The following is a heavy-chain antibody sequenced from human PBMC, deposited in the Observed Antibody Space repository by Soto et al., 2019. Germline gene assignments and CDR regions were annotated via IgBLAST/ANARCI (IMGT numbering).Heavy chain of an antibody. CDR2: IYYSGST. D-gene: IGHD6-19*01. V-gene: IGHV4-59*01. J-gene: IGHJ4*02. CDR3: ARDAGYSSWRYYFDY. Sequence: SETLSLTCTVSGGSISSYYWSWIRQPPGKGLEWIGYIYYSGSTNYNPSLKSRVTISVDTSKNQFSLKLSSVTAADTAVYYCARDAGYSSWRYYFDYWGQGTLVTVSS. CDR1: GGSISSYY.